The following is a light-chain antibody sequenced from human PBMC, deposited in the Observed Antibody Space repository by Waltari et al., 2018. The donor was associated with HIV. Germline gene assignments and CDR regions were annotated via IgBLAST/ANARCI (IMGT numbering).Light chain of an antibody. CDR3: SSYAGSNNFV. J-gene: IGLJ1*01. CDR2: EVS. CDR1: SSDVGGYNY. Sequence: QSALTQPPSASGSPGQSVTISCTGTSSDVGGYNYVSWYQQHPGKAHKLMIYEVSKRPSGVPDRFSGSKSGNTASLTVSGLQPEDEADYYCSSYAGSNNFVFGTGTKVTVL. V-gene: IGLV2-8*01.